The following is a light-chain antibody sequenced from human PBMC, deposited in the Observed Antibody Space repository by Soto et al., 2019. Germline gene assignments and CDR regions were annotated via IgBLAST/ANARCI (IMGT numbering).Light chain of an antibody. CDR3: CSYAGGRTYV. V-gene: IGLV2-23*01. J-gene: IGLJ1*01. Sequence: QSVLTQPPSVSGAPGQRVTISCTGASSNVGPADAVHWYQHIPGTAPKVIIYEGTKRPSGLSTRFSGSKSGNTASLTISGLQAEDEADYYCCSYAGGRTYVFGSGTKVTVL. CDR1: SSNVGPADA. CDR2: EGT.